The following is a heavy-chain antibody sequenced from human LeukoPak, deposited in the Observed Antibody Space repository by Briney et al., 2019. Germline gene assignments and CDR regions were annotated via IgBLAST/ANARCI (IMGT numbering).Heavy chain of an antibody. CDR1: GFTFSNFA. CDR3: ARGPDSSGYLRFYFDY. CDR2: ISGSGIRT. J-gene: IGHJ4*02. D-gene: IGHD3-22*01. V-gene: IGHV3-23*01. Sequence: GGSLRLSCSASGFTFSNFAMSWVRQAPGKGLEWVSGISGSGIRTFSADSVKGRFTISRDNSKNTLYLQIHSLRAEDTAVYYCARGPDSSGYLRFYFDYWGQGTLVTVSS.